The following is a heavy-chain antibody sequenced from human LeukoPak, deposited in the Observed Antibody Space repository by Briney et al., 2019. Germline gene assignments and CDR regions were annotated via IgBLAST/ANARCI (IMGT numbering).Heavy chain of an antibody. CDR3: AKESIAAAGTFDY. D-gene: IGHD6-13*01. CDR2: ISWNSGSI. Sequence: GGSLRLSCAASGFTFDDYAMHWVRQAPGKGLEWVSGISWNSGSIGYADSVKGRFTISRDNAKNSLYLQMNSLRAEDTALYYCAKESIAAAGTFDYWGQGTLVTVSS. CDR1: GFTFDDYA. J-gene: IGHJ4*02. V-gene: IGHV3-9*01.